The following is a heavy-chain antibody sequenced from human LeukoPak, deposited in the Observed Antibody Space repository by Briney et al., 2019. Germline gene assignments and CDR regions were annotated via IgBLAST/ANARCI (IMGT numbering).Heavy chain of an antibody. V-gene: IGHV3-7*04. CDR3: VRATRVADY. D-gene: IGHD3-3*01. J-gene: IGHJ4*02. Sequence: GGSLRLSCAASGFTFSSYWMSWVRQAPGKGLEWVADIKPDGSEKAYVDFVKGRFTMSRDNAKNSLYLQMNSLRDENTAVYYCVRATRVADYWGQGTLVTVSS. CDR1: GFTFSSYW. CDR2: IKPDGSEK.